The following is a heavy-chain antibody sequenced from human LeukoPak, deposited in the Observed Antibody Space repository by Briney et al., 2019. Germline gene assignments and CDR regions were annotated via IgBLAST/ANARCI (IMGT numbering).Heavy chain of an antibody. CDR3: ARLTTYGSGNYYNDY. D-gene: IGHD3-10*01. J-gene: IGHJ4*02. CDR1: GGSISSYY. Sequence: SETLPLTCTVSGGSISSYYWSWIRQPPGKGLEWIGYIHYSGSTSYNPSLRSRVTISVDTSKNQFSLKLSSVTAADTAVYYCARLTTYGSGNYYNDYWGQGTLVTVSS. V-gene: IGHV4-59*13. CDR2: IHYSGST.